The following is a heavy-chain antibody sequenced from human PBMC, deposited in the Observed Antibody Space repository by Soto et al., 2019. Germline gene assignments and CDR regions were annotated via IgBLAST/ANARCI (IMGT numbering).Heavy chain of an antibody. D-gene: IGHD1-26*01. CDR2: ISYDGSNE. J-gene: IGHJ6*02. CDR3: AKGGSRAGMDV. CDR1: GLIFSNYD. Sequence: GGSLRLSCAASGLIFSNYDIHWVRQAPGKGLQWVADISYDGSNEYYADSVRGRITISRDNSKNTVFLKMNSLRDEDTAVYYCAKGGSRAGMDVWGQGTTVTVSS. V-gene: IGHV3-30*18.